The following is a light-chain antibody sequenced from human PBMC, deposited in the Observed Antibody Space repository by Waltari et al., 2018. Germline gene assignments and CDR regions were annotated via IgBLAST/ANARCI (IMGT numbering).Light chain of an antibody. CDR1: KLGSKY. V-gene: IGLV3-1*01. Sequence: SYEVTQPPPVSVSPRQRATITCSGEKLGSKYVSWYQQKSGQSPVLVIYRDDKRPSGIPERFSGSKSGNTATLTISGTQPMDEADYYSQAWDSSAFVFGAGTKVTVL. CDR3: QAWDSSAFV. CDR2: RDD. J-gene: IGLJ1*01.